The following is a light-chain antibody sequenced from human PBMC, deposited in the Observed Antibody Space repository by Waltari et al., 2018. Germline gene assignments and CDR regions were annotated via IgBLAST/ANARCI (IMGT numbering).Light chain of an antibody. CDR3: QQSYSTPPERYT. J-gene: IGKJ2*01. CDR1: QGISSY. V-gene: IGKV1-39*01. Sequence: DIQMTQSPSSLSASVGDRVTLTCPASQGISSYLNWYQQKPGKAPKLLIYAASSLQSGVPSRFSGSGSGTDFTLTISSLQPEDFATYYCQQSYSTPPERYTFGQGTKLEIK. CDR2: AAS.